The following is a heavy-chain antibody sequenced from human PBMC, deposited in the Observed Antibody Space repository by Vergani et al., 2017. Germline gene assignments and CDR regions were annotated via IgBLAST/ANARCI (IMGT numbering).Heavy chain of an antibody. J-gene: IGHJ4*02. CDR1: GGSISSYY. D-gene: IGHD5-18*01. Sequence: QVQLVESGPGLVKPSETLSLTCTVSGGSISSYYWSWIRQPPGKGLEWIGYSYYSGSTNYNPSLKSRVTISVDTSKNQFSLKLSSVTAADTAVYYCAREGGYSYGYYFDYWGQGTLVTVSS. CDR2: SYYSGST. V-gene: IGHV4-59*01. CDR3: AREGGYSYGYYFDY.